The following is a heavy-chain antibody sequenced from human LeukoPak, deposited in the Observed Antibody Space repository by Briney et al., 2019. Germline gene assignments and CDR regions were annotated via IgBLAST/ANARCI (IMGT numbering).Heavy chain of an antibody. D-gene: IGHD2-15*01. J-gene: IGHJ5*02. CDR3: ARDPALYCSGGSCSDKYNWFDP. CDR2: IIPIFGTA. V-gene: IGHV1-69*13. Sequence: ASVKVSCKASGGTFSSYAISWVRQAPGQGLEWKGGIIPIFGTANYAQKFQGRVTITADESTSTAYMELSSLRSEDTAVYYCARDPALYCSGGSCSDKYNWFDPWGQGTLVTVSS. CDR1: GGTFSSYA.